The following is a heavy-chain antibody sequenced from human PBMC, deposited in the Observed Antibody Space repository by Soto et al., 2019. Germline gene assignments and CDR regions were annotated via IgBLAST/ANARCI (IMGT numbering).Heavy chain of an antibody. CDR2: IWYDGSNK. Sequence: GGSLRLSCAASGFTFSSYGMHWVRQAPGKGLEWVAVIWYDGSNKYYADSVKGRFTISRDNSKNTLYLQMNSLRAEDTAVYYCARVVWFGELSGYYYMDVWGKGTTVTVSS. V-gene: IGHV3-33*01. D-gene: IGHD3-10*01. CDR3: ARVVWFGELSGYYYMDV. CDR1: GFTFSSYG. J-gene: IGHJ6*03.